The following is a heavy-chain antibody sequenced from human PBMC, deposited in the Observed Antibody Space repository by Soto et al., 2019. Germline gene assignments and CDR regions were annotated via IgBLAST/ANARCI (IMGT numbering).Heavy chain of an antibody. D-gene: IGHD2-2*01. Sequence: QVQLVQSGAEVKKPGASVKVSCKASGYTFAYYGIGWVRQAPGQGLEGVGWISAYNGNTHHAQNLQGRVTMTTDTSTSTAYMELRSRRSDDTAVYYCARGGQECSSSGCSYNYDGMDVWGQGTTVTVSS. CDR3: ARGGQECSSSGCSYNYDGMDV. CDR1: GYTFAYYG. CDR2: ISAYNGNT. J-gene: IGHJ6*02. V-gene: IGHV1-18*01.